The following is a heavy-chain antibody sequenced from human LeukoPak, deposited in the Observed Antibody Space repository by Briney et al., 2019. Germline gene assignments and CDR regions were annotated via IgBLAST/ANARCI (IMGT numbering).Heavy chain of an antibody. CDR3: ARDGSGGNFDY. CDR2: INPCAGST. Sequence: ASVKVSCKASGYTFTSYYMHWVRQPPGQGLEWMGIINPCAGSTSYVQKFQSSVTMTSDKSTGIADMELSGLRSDGTLLYYCARDGSGGNFDYWGQGTLVTVSS. D-gene: IGHD2-15*01. J-gene: IGHJ4*02. V-gene: IGHV1-46*01. CDR1: GYTFTSYY.